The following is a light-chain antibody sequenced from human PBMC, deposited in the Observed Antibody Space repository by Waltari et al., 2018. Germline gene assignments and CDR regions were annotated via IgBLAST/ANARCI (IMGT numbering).Light chain of an antibody. J-gene: IGKJ1*01. V-gene: IGKV3-20*01. CDR3: QKYEALPAT. CDR1: QSVGRY. CDR2: GAS. Sequence: EIVLTQSPGTLSLSPGERATLSCRASQSVGRYLAWYQQKPGQAPRLLIYGASTRATGIPDRFSGSGSGTDFSLIISRLEPEDFAAYFCQKYEALPATFGQGTKVEIK.